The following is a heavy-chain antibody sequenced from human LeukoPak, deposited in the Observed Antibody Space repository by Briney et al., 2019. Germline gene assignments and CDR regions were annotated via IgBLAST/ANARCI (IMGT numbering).Heavy chain of an antibody. J-gene: IGHJ4*02. D-gene: IGHD3-9*01. CDR2: INTNTGNP. CDR1: GYTFTSYD. Sequence: ASVKVSCKASGYTFTSYDINWVRQATGQGLEWMGWINTNTGNPTYAQGFTGRFVFSLDTSVSTAYLQISSLKAEDTAVYYCARAIYPRGYFDWSTGDYWGQGTLVTVSS. V-gene: IGHV7-4-1*02. CDR3: ARAIYPRGYFDWSTGDY.